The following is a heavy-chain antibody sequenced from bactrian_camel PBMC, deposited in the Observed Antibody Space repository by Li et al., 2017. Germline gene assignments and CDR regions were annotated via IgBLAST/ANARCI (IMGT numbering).Heavy chain of an antibody. D-gene: IGHD6*01. CDR1: GYTYSSNC. Sequence: HVQLVESGGGSVQAGGSLRLSCAASGYTYSSNCMGWFRQAPGREREGVAAILPGDGSTYYADSVKGRFTISQDDAKNTVYLQMNNLQPEDTATYYCAEGRGSRGEHCYSLNYWGQGTQVTVS. CDR2: ILPGDGST. CDR3: AEGRGSRGEHCYSLNY. V-gene: IGHV3S1*01. J-gene: IGHJ4*01.